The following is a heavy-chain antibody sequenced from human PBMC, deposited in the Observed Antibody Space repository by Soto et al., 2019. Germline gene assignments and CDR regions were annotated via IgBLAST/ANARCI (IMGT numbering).Heavy chain of an antibody. CDR2: IKQDGSEK. Sequence: EVQLVESGGGLVQPGGSLRLSCAASGFTFSSYCMSWVRQAPGKGLEWVANIKQDGSEKYYVDSVKGRFTISRDNAKNSLYLQMNSLRAEDTAVYYCASAFPAPYYFDYWGQGTLVTVSS. J-gene: IGHJ4*02. D-gene: IGHD2-2*01. V-gene: IGHV3-7*01. CDR3: ASAFPAPYYFDY. CDR1: GFTFSSYC.